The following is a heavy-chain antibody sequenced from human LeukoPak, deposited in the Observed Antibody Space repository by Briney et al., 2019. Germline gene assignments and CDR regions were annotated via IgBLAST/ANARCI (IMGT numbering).Heavy chain of an antibody. CDR1: GGSISSSSYY. Sequence: SETLSLTCTVSGGSISSSSYYWGWIRQPPGKGLEWIGSIYYSGSTYYNPSLKSRVTISVDTSKNQFSLKLSSVTAADTAVYYCARRSGIAARQGYIDLWGRGTLVTVSS. J-gene: IGHJ2*01. D-gene: IGHD6-6*01. CDR2: IYYSGST. CDR3: ARRSGIAARQGYIDL. V-gene: IGHV4-39*01.